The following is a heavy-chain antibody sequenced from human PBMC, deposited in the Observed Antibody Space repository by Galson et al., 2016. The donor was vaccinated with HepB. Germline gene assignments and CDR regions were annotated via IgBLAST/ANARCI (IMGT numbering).Heavy chain of an antibody. V-gene: IGHV4-4*02. D-gene: IGHD5-24*01. CDR3: AKCATYNLDR. J-gene: IGHJ1*01. CDR2: TDHSGRT. CDR1: GGSISSNW. Sequence: SETLSLTCGVSGGSISSNWWSWVRQPPGKGLEWIGETDHSGRTNYNPSLKSRVTISVDKSKSQFSLKLTSVTAADTAVYYCAKCATYNLDRWGQGTLVTVSS.